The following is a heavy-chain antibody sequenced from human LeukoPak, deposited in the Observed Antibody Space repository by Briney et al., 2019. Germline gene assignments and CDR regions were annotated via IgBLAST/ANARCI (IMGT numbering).Heavy chain of an antibody. CDR2: INAGNGNT. V-gene: IGHV1-3*01. CDR1: GYTFTSYA. CDR3: ARELVPAANYYYYYGIDV. Sequence: ASVKVSCKASGYTFTSYAMRWVRQAPGQRLEWMGWINAGNGNTKYSQKFQGRVTITRDTSASTAYMELSSLRSEDTAVYYCARELVPAANYYYYYGIDVWGKGTTVTVSS. D-gene: IGHD2-2*01. J-gene: IGHJ6*04.